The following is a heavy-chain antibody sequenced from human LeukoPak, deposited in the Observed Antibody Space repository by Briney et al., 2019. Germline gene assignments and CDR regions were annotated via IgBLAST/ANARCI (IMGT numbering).Heavy chain of an antibody. CDR2: IFYSVTT. CDR1: GGSISSSSSTYY. Sequence: SETLSLTCTVSGGSISSSSSTYYWGWIRQPPGKRLEWIGNIFYSVTTYYNPSLKSRVTISVDTSKNHFSLKLSSVTAADTAVYHCARKQWLEYFQHWGQGTLVTVSS. V-gene: IGHV4-39*07. D-gene: IGHD6-19*01. CDR3: ARKQWLEYFQH. J-gene: IGHJ1*01.